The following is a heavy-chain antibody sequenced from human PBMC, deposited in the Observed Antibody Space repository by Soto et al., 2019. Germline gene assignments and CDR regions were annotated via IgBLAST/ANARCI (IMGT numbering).Heavy chain of an antibody. Sequence: GGSLRLSCAASGFTFSSYSMNWVRQAPGKGLEWVSSISSSSSYIYYADSVKGRFTISRDNAKNSLYLQMNSLRAEDTAVYYCACKVRCSGGSCYSAGGDYYYYGMDVWGQGTTVTVSS. J-gene: IGHJ6*02. V-gene: IGHV3-21*01. D-gene: IGHD2-15*01. CDR2: ISSSSSYI. CDR3: ACKVRCSGGSCYSAGGDYYYYGMDV. CDR1: GFTFSSYS.